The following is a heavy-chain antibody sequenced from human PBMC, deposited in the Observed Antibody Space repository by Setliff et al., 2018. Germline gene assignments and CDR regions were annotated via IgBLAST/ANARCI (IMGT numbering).Heavy chain of an antibody. CDR2: IYTSGST. D-gene: IGHD4-4*01. J-gene: IGHJ6*03. CDR1: GGSISSGSYY. Sequence: LSLTCTVSGGSISSGSYYWSWIRRPAGKGLEWIGHIYTSGSTNYNPSLKSRVTISVDTSKNQFSLKLSSVTAADTAVYYCARVDYSPINYYYYYMDVWGKGTTVTVSS. CDR3: ARVDYSPINYYYYYMDV. V-gene: IGHV4-61*09.